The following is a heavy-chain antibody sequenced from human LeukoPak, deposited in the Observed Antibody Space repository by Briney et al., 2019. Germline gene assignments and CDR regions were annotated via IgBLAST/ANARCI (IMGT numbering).Heavy chain of an antibody. CDR1: GFTFSGYD. J-gene: IGHJ4*02. Sequence: GGSLRLSCAASGFTFSGYDMHWVRQATGKGLEWVSAIGTAGDTYYTGSVKGRFTISRENAKNSLYLQMNSLRAGDTAVYYCARVAKERVGGVYYFDYWGQGTLVTVSS. D-gene: IGHD1-1*01. CDR3: ARVAKERVGGVYYFDY. CDR2: IGTAGDT. V-gene: IGHV3-13*01.